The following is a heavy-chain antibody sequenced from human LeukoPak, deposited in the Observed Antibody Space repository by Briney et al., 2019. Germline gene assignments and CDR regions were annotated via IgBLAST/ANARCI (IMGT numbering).Heavy chain of an antibody. Sequence: PGGSLRLSCAASGFTFSSHGMHWVRQAPGKGLEWVAVIWYDGSNKYYADSVKGRFTISRDNSKNTLYLQMNSLRAEDTAVYYCARDGTGSNSGWCIHWGQGALVTVSS. D-gene: IGHD6-19*01. CDR3: ARDGTGSNSGWCIH. CDR1: GFTFSSHG. J-gene: IGHJ4*02. V-gene: IGHV3-33*01. CDR2: IWYDGSNK.